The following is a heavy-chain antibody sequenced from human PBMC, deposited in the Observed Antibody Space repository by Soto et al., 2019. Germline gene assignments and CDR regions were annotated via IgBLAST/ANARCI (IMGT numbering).Heavy chain of an antibody. V-gene: IGHV4-59*01. Sequence: PSETLSLTCTVSGGSISSYYWSWIRQPPGKGLEWIGYIYYSGSTNYNPSLKSRVTISVDTSKNQFSLKLSSVIAADTAVYYCARGATGTTAYFDYWGQGTLVTVSS. CDR3: ARGATGTTAYFDY. CDR2: IYYSGST. CDR1: GGSISSYY. D-gene: IGHD1-7*01. J-gene: IGHJ4*02.